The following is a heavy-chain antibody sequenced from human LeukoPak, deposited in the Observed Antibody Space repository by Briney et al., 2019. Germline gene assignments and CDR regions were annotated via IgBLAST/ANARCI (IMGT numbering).Heavy chain of an antibody. D-gene: IGHD6-19*01. J-gene: IGHJ4*02. CDR3: AKVWDSSGWYGEFDY. Sequence: GGSLRLSCAASGFTFSSYGMHWVRQAPGKGLEWVAVISYDGSNKYYADSVKGRFTISRDNSKNTLYLQMNSLRAEDTAVYYCAKVWDSSGWYGEFDYWGQGTLVTASS. CDR2: ISYDGSNK. CDR1: GFTFSSYG. V-gene: IGHV3-30*18.